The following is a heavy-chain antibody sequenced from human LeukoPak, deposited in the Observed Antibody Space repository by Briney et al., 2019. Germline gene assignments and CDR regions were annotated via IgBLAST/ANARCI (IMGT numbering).Heavy chain of an antibody. D-gene: IGHD4-17*01. CDR3: ATDRGGRNDYGDYLPPGGFDL. Sequence: ASVKVSCKVSGYTLTELSMHWVRQAPGKGLEWMGGFDPEDGETIYAQKFQGRVTMTEDTSTDTAYMELSSLRSEDTAVYYCATDRGGRNDYGDYLPPGGFDLWGRGTLVTVSS. V-gene: IGHV1-24*01. CDR2: FDPEDGET. J-gene: IGHJ2*01. CDR1: GYTLTELS.